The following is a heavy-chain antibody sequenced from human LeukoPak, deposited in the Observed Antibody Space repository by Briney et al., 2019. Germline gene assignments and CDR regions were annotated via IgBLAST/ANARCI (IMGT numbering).Heavy chain of an antibody. Sequence: GGSLRLSCEATGFTFSSYAMHWVRQAPCKGLEWVAVISYDGSDKNYADSVKGRFTISRDNSKNTLYLQMNSLRAEDTAVYYCARDINGESFDYWGQGTLVTVSS. CDR1: GFTFSSYA. D-gene: IGHD7-27*01. CDR2: ISYDGSDK. J-gene: IGHJ4*02. CDR3: ARDINGESFDY. V-gene: IGHV3-30-3*01.